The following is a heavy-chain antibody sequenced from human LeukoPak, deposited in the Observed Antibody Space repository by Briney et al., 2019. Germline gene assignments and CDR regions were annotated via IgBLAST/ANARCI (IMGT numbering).Heavy chain of an antibody. V-gene: IGHV3-21*01. CDR3: ATGSPGAYYDSSGYPEYSYYIDC. Sequence: GGSLRLSCAASGFTFSSYSMNWVRQAPGKGLEWVSCISSSSSNIFYADSVKGRFTISRDNAKNSLSLQMNSLRAEDTAVYYCATGSPGAYYDSSGYPEYSYYIDCWGQGTLVTVSS. J-gene: IGHJ4*02. D-gene: IGHD3-22*01. CDR1: GFTFSSYS. CDR2: ISSSSSNI.